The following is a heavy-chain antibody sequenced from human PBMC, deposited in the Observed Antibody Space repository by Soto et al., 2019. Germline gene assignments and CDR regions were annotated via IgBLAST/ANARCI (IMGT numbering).Heavy chain of an antibody. CDR1: GGNIRSYG. CDR2: IYYSGST. CDR3: ASGGYSSGWYGGRYYYYYGMDV. D-gene: IGHD6-19*01. V-gene: IGHV4-59*08. J-gene: IGHJ6*02. Sequence: SETQSLTSTVSGGNIRSYGWSWIRQPPGKGLEWIGYIYYSGSTNYNPSLKSRVTISVDTSKNQFSLKLSSVTAADTAVYYCASGGYSSGWYGGRYYYYYGMDVWGQGTTVTVSS.